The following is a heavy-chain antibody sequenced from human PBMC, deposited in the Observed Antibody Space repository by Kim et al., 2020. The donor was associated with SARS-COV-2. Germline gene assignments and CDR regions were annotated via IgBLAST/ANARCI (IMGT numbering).Heavy chain of an antibody. D-gene: IGHD5-12*01. V-gene: IGHV1-69*01. J-gene: IGHJ4*02. CDR3: ARGGGWLQFGSTFDY. Sequence: QKFQGRVTVTADESTSTAYMELSSLRSEDTAVYYCARGGGWLQFGSTFDYWGQGTLVTVSS.